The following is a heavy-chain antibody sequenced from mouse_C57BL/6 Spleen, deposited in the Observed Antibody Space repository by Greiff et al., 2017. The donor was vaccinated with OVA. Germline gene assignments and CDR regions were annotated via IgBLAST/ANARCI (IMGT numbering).Heavy chain of an antibody. CDR1: GYTFTGYW. V-gene: IGHV1-9*01. CDR2: ILPGSGST. J-gene: IGHJ4*01. CDR3: ARRGFHYYAMDY. Sequence: VQLQQPGAELVKPGASVKMSCKASGYTFTGYWIEWVKQRPGHGLEWIGEILPGSGSTNYNEKFKGKATFTADTSSNTAYMQLSSLTTEDSAIYYWARRGFHYYAMDYWGQGTSVTVSS.